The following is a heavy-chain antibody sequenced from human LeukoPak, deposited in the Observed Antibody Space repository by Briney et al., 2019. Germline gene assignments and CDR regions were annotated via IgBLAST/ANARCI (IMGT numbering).Heavy chain of an antibody. V-gene: IGHV1-18*01. Sequence: ASVNVSCTASVYTFTSYGISWVRQAPGQGLEWMGWISAYNGNTNYAQKLQGRVTMTTDTSTSTAYMELRSLRSDDTAVYYCARGPNSSGWYGYWGQGTLVTVSS. CDR1: VYTFTSYG. D-gene: IGHD6-19*01. J-gene: IGHJ4*02. CDR2: ISAYNGNT. CDR3: ARGPNSSGWYGY.